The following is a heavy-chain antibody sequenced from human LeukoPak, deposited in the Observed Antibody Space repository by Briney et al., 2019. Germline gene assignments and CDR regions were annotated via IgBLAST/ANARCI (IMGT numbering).Heavy chain of an antibody. V-gene: IGHV4-59*13. CDR3: AGVLRFLEWSPYYYYMDV. Sequence: SETLSLTCTVSGGSISSYYWSLIRQPPGKGLEWIGYIYYSGSTNYNPSLKSRVTISVDTSKNQFSLKLSSVTAADTAVYYCAGVLRFLEWSPYYYYMDVWGKGTTVTVSS. CDR1: GGSISSYY. J-gene: IGHJ6*03. CDR2: IYYSGST. D-gene: IGHD3-3*01.